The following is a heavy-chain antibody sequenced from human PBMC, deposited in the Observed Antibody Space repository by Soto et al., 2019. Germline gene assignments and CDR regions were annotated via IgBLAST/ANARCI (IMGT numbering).Heavy chain of an antibody. Sequence: SETLSLTCTVSGGSISSYYWSWIRQPPGKGLEWIGYIYYSGSTNYNPSLKSRVTISVDTSKNQFSLQLNSVTPEDTAVYYCARDLITNNYGGGGMDVWDQGTTVTVSS. V-gene: IGHV4-59*12. CDR3: ARDLITNNYGGGGMDV. CDR1: GGSISSYY. J-gene: IGHJ6*02. CDR2: IYYSGST. D-gene: IGHD4-17*01.